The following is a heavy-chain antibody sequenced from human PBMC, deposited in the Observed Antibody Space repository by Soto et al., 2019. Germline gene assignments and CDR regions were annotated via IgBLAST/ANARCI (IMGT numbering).Heavy chain of an antibody. CDR3: VKFGDIAAAGTIDY. J-gene: IGHJ4*02. CDR2: ISSNGGST. Sequence: PGGSLRLSCSASGFTFSSYAMHWVRQAPGKGLEYVSAISSNGGSTYYADSVKGRFTISRDNSKNTLYLQMSSLRAEDTAVYYCVKFGDIAAAGTIDYWGQGTLVTVSS. V-gene: IGHV3-64D*08. CDR1: GFTFSSYA. D-gene: IGHD6-13*01.